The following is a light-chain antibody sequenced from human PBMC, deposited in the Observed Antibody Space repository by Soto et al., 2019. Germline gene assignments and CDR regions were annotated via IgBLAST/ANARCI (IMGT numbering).Light chain of an antibody. V-gene: IGLV2-8*01. J-gene: IGLJ1*01. CDR3: SSFAGTFFV. Sequence: QSALTQPPSASGSPGQSVTISCTGTSSDVGGYNYVSWYQQHPGKVPKVLISEVNKRPSGVPDRFSGSKSGNTASLTVPGLQADDEADYYCSSFAGTFFVFGTGTKVTVL. CDR2: EVN. CDR1: SSDVGGYNY.